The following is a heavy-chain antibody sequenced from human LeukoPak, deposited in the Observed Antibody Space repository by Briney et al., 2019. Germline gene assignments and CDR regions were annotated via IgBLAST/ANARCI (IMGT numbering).Heavy chain of an antibody. CDR1: GFTFTNSA. CDR2: VSGSGGNT. V-gene: IGHV3-23*01. J-gene: IGHJ4*03. D-gene: IGHD6-19*01. Sequence: GGSLRLSCAASGFTFTNSAMMWVRQAPGKGLEWVSTVSGSGGNTYYADSVKGRFTISRDNSENTLYLQMNSLRAQDTAVYYCAKSLAVPGSPDYWGQGTTVTVSS. CDR3: AKSLAVPGSPDY.